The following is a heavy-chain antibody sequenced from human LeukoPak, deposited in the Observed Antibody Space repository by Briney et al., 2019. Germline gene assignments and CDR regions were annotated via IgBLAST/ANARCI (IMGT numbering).Heavy chain of an antibody. J-gene: IGHJ3*02. CDR3: AKDLAGIQLWPLNLGLDAFDI. CDR1: GFTFDDYA. CDR2: ISWNSGSI. Sequence: PGGSLRLSCAASGFTFDDYAMHWVRQAPGKGLEWVSGISWNSGSIVYADSVKGRFTISRDNAKNTLYLQMNSLRAEDTAVYYCAKDLAGIQLWPLNLGLDAFDIWGQGTMVTVSS. V-gene: IGHV3-9*01. D-gene: IGHD5-18*01.